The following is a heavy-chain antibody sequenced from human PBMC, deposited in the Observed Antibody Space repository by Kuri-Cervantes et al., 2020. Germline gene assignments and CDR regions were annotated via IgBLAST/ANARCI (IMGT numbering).Heavy chain of an antibody. CDR2: TIPIFGTA. CDR1: GGTFSSYA. CDR3: ACFVEGDAFDI. Sequence: SVKVSCKASGGTFSSYAISWVRQAPGQGLEWMGGTIPIFGTANYAQKFQGRVTITADESTSTAYMELSSLTSEDTAVYYCACFVEGDAFDIWGQGTVVTVSS. J-gene: IGHJ3*02. V-gene: IGHV1-69*13. D-gene: IGHD3-3*01.